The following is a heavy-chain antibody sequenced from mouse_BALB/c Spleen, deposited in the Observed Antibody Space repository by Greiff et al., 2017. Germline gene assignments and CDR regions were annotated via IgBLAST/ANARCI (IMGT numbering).Heavy chain of an antibody. CDR2: INPSNGGT. D-gene: IGHD4-1*01. CDR3: TRSPQTGPFDY. V-gene: IGHV1S81*02. J-gene: IGHJ2*01. CDR1: GYTFTSYY. Sequence: QVQLQQPGAELVKPGASVKLSCKASGYTFTSYYMYWVKQRPGQGLEWIGGINPSNGGTNFSEKFKSKATLTVDKSSSTAYMQLSSLTSEDSAVYYCTRSPQTGPFDYWGQGTTLTVSS.